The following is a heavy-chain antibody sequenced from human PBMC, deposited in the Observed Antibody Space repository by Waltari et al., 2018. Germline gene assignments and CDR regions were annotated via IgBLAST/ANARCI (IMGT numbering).Heavy chain of an antibody. CDR1: GFTFSSYA. Sequence: EVQLVESGGGLVQPGGSLSLSRAASGFTFSSYAMSGVRPAPGKGLEWVSAISGSGGSTYYADSVKGRFTISRDNSKNTLYLQMNSLRAEDTAVYYCANPFGVVIPTGEFDPWGQGTLVTVSS. D-gene: IGHD3-3*01. CDR2: ISGSGGST. J-gene: IGHJ5*02. CDR3: ANPFGVVIPTGEFDP. V-gene: IGHV3-23*04.